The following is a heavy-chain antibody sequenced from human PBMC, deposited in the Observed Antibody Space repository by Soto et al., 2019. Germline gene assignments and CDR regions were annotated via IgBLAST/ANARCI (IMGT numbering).Heavy chain of an antibody. CDR2: INHSGST. D-gene: IGHD5-18*01. Sequence: TSETLSLTCAVYGGSFSGYYWSRIRQPPGKGLEWIGEINHSGSTNYNPSLKSRVTISVDTSKNQFSLKLSSVTAADTAVYYCARARGYSYGYNYYGMDVWGQGTTVTVSS. CDR1: GGSFSGYY. CDR3: ARARGYSYGYNYYGMDV. J-gene: IGHJ6*02. V-gene: IGHV4-34*01.